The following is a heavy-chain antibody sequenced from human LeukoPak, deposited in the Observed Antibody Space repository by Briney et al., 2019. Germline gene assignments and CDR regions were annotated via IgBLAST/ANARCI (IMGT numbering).Heavy chain of an antibody. D-gene: IGHD6-13*01. V-gene: IGHV4-59*08. CDR1: VGSISIYY. CDR3: AAGYSSSWYSIDY. Sequence: SETLSLTCTVSVGSISIYYWSWIRQPPGKGLEWIGYIYYSGSTNYNPSLKSRVTISVDTSKNQFSLKLRSVTAADTAVYYCAAGYSSSWYSIDYWGQGTLVTVSS. J-gene: IGHJ4*02. CDR2: IYYSGST.